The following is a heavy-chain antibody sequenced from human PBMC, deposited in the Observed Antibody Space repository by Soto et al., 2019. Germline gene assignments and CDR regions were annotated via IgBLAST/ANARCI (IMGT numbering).Heavy chain of an antibody. D-gene: IGHD3-3*01. CDR3: AGGFGVAAGMDV. CDR1: GFTFSSYE. J-gene: IGHJ6*02. V-gene: IGHV3-48*03. Sequence: GGSLRLSCAASGFTFSSYEMNWVRQAPGKGLEWVSYISSSGSTIYYADSVKGRFTISRDNAKNSLYLQLNSLRAEDTADYYCAGGFGVAAGMDVWGQGTTVTVSS. CDR2: ISSSGSTI.